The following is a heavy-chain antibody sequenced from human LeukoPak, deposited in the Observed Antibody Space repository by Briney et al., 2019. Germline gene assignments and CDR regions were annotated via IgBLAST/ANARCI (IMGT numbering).Heavy chain of an antibody. J-gene: IGHJ2*01. V-gene: IGHV3-30*03. CDR3: AGGSYYFDL. CDR1: GFTFSNYD. Sequence: GGSLRLSCAASGFTFSNYDMHWVRQAPGKGLEWVAVISYDGTNKYYADSVKGRFTISRDNSKSTLYLQMNSLRAEDTAVYYCAGGSYYFDLWGRGTLVTVSS. CDR2: ISYDGTNK. D-gene: IGHD1-26*01.